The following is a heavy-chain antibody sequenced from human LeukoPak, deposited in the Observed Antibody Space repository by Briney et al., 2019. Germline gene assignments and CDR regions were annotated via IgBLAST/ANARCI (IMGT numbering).Heavy chain of an antibody. CDR2: IFYSGNT. V-gene: IGHV4-39*01. J-gene: IGHJ5*02. CDR3: ARHLIRGLTDTRFDP. Sequence: SETLSLTCTVAGASISSGTYFWGWICQPPGKGLEWIGSIFYSGNTHYNPSLESRASISVDTSKNQFSLKLSSVTAADTAFYYCARHLIRGLTDTRFDPWGQRTLVTVSS. CDR1: GASISSGTYF. D-gene: IGHD3-10*01.